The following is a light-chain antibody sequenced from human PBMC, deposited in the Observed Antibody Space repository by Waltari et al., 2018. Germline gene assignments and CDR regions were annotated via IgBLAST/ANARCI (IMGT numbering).Light chain of an antibody. CDR2: GNS. J-gene: IGLJ1*01. CDR1: SSNIGAGYD. CDR3: QSYDSSLSGSYV. V-gene: IGLV1-40*01. Sequence: QSVLTQPPSVSGAPGQRVTISCTGSSSNIGAGYDVHWYQQLPGKAPKLLIYGNSNRPSGVPDRFAGSKSGTSASQAITGLQAEDEADYYCQSYDSSLSGSYVFGTGTKVTVL.